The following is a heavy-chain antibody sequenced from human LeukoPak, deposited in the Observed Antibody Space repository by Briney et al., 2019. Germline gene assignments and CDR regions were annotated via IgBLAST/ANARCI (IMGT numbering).Heavy chain of an antibody. J-gene: IGHJ4*02. CDR3: ARSPYYFDSSGYHGAYYFDY. D-gene: IGHD3-22*01. Sequence: SETLSLTCAVSGYSISSGDYWGWIRQPPGKGLEWIGSIYHSGSTYNNPSLKSRVTISVDTSKNQFSLKLSSVTAADTAVYYCARSPYYFDSSGYHGAYYFDYWGQGTLVIVSS. CDR2: IYHSGST. CDR1: GYSISSGDY. V-gene: IGHV4-38-2*01.